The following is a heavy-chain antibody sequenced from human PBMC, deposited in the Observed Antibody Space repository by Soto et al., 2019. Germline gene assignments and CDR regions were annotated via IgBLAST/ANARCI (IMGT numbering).Heavy chain of an antibody. Sequence: PSETLSLTCAISGDSVSSNTASWNWIRQSPSRGLEWLGRTYFRSKWYNDYAVSVKSRIIISPDTSNNQFSLQLNSVTPEDTAVYFCAKGDNLGPKTGYAFDPWGQGIMVTVLL. V-gene: IGHV6-1*01. CDR1: GDSVSSNTAS. CDR3: AKGDNLGPKTGYAFDP. J-gene: IGHJ5*02. D-gene: IGHD5-12*01. CDR2: TYFRSKWYN.